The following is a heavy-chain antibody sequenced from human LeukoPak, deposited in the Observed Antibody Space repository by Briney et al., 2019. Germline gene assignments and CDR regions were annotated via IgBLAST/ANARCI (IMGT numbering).Heavy chain of an antibody. CDR1: GGSISSYY. V-gene: IGHV4-4*07. J-gene: IGHJ5*02. CDR3: ARESARNYLNSSHRRGKFDP. D-gene: IGHD6-13*01. Sequence: PSETLSLTCTVSGGSISSYYWSWIRQPAGKGLEWIGRIYTSGSTNYNPSLKSRVTMSVDTSKNQFSLKLNSVTPEDTAVYYCARESARNYLNSSHRRGKFDPWGPGTLVTVSS. CDR2: IYTSGST.